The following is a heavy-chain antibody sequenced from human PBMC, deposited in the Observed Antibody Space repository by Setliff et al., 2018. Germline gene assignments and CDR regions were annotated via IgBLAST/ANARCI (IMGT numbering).Heavy chain of an antibody. J-gene: IGHJ4*02. CDR3: TRDRPYENDSTGYYYFDY. CDR2: INPSGGST. Sequence: ASVKVSCKASGYTFTSYYMHWVRQAPGQGLEWMGIINPSGGSTSYAQKFQGRVTMTADTSTSTAYMDLRSLRSDDTAVYYCTRDRPYENDSTGYYYFDYWGQGTLVTVSS. V-gene: IGHV1-46*01. CDR1: GYTFTSYY. D-gene: IGHD3-22*01.